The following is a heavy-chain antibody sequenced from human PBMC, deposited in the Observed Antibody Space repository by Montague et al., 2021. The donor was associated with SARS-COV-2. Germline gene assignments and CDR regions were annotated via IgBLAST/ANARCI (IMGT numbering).Heavy chain of an antibody. D-gene: IGHD2-15*01. V-gene: IGHV3-53*01. CDR1: GFTVTYNY. J-gene: IGHJ6*02. Sequence: SLRLSCPASGFTVTYNYMSWVRQAPGKGLEWVSVIYSGGNTYYADSVKGRFTISRDDSKNTLHLQMNSLRAEDTAVYYCARDYCSGGICYEGYGMDVWGQGTTVTVSS. CDR2: IYSGGNT. CDR3: ARDYCSGGICYEGYGMDV.